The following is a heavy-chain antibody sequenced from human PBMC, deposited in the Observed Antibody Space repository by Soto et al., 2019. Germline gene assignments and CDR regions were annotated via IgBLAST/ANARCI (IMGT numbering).Heavy chain of an antibody. D-gene: IGHD2-8*01. V-gene: IGHV4-4*07. J-gene: IGHJ4*02. Sequence: PSETLSLTCTVSGASISNAYWSWIRQAAGKRLEWIGRIHSSGTFNYNPSLKSRVSISRDTSKNQFSLNLTSVTAADTAVYYCARGEVLMMYAIDYWGQGTLVTVSS. CDR3: ARGEVLMMYAIDY. CDR1: GASISNAY. CDR2: IHSSGTF.